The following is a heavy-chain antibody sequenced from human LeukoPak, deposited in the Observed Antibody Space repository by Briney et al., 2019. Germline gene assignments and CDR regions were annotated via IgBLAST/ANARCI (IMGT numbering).Heavy chain of an antibody. V-gene: IGHV1-46*01. D-gene: IGHD3-22*01. Sequence: FQGRVTMTRDTSTSTVYMELSSLRSEDTAVYYCARDLGSSGLDYWGQGTLVTVSS. CDR3: ARDLGSSGLDY. J-gene: IGHJ4*02.